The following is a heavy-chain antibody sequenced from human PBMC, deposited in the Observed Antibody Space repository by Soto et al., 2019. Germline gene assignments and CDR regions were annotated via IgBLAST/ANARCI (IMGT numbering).Heavy chain of an antibody. CDR3: ATYYYGGNDDAFDI. J-gene: IGHJ3*02. Sequence: QVQLVQSGAEVKKPGSSVKVSCKASGGTFSSYAISWVRQAPGQGLEWMGGIIPIFGTANYAQKFQGRVTITADESTSTAYMELSSLRSEDTDVYYCATYYYGGNDDAFDIWGQGTMVTVSS. CDR1: GGTFSSYA. V-gene: IGHV1-69*12. D-gene: IGHD4-17*01. CDR2: IIPIFGTA.